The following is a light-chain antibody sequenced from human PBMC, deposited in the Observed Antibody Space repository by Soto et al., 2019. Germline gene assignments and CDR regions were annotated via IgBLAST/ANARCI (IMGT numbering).Light chain of an antibody. Sequence: EIVLTQSPGTLSLSPGERATLSCRVSQNVLNNYLSWYQQKLGQAPRLLIYRASNRATGIPDRFSGSGSGTDFTLAITRLEPEDFAVYFCQQLGTSPFTFGPGTKVEIK. V-gene: IGKV3-20*01. J-gene: IGKJ3*01. CDR1: QNVLNNY. CDR2: RAS. CDR3: QQLGTSPFT.